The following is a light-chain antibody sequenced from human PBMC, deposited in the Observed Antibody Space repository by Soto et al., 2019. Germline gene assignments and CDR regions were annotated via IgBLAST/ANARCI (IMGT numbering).Light chain of an antibody. V-gene: IGLV2-23*02. J-gene: IGLJ1*01. Sequence: QSVLTQPASVSGSPGQSIPISCTGTSSDVGSYNLVSWYQQHPGKAPKLMIYEVSKRPSGVSNRFSGSKSGNTASLTISGLQAEDEADYYCCSYAGSPYVFGTGTKVTVL. CDR3: CSYAGSPYV. CDR2: EVS. CDR1: SSDVGSYNL.